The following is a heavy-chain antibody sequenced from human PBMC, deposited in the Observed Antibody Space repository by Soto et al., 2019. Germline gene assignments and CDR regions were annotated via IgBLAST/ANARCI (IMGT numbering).Heavy chain of an antibody. CDR3: ARDLVLRLLEWLPTGYYYGMDV. Sequence: ASVKVSCKASGYTFTGYYMHWVRQAPGQGLEWMGWINPNSGGTNYAQKFQGRVTMTRDTSISTAYMELSRLRSDDTAVYYCARDLVLRLLEWLPTGYYYGMDVWGQGTTVTVSS. CDR2: INPNSGGT. V-gene: IGHV1-2*02. D-gene: IGHD3-3*01. CDR1: GYTFTGYY. J-gene: IGHJ6*02.